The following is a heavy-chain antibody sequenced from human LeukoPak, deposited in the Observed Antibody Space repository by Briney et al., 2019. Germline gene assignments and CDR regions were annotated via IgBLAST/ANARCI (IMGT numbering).Heavy chain of an antibody. V-gene: IGHV4-39*01. CDR2: IYYSGST. CDR1: GGSISSSSYY. J-gene: IGHJ5*02. D-gene: IGHD6-13*01. CDR3: ARQMQMVLLYWFDP. Sequence: PSETLSLTCTVSGGSISSSSYYWGWIRQPPGKGLEWIGSIYYSGSTYYNPSLKSRVTISVDTSKNQFSLKLSSVTAADTAVYYCARQMQMVLLYWFDPWGQGTLVTVSS.